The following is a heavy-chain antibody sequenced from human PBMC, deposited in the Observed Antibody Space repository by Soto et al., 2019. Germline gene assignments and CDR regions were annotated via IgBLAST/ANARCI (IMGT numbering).Heavy chain of an antibody. J-gene: IGHJ4*02. CDR2: ISTSSSYI. Sequence: EVQLVESGGGLVKPGGSLRLSCAASGFTFSSYSMNWVRQAPGKGLEWVSSISTSSSYIYYAVSVKGRFTISRDNAKNSLYLQMNSLRAEDTAVYHCTRPLHYYDGSGYYAYWGQGTLVTVSS. CDR3: TRPLHYYDGSGYYAY. CDR1: GFTFSSYS. V-gene: IGHV3-21*01. D-gene: IGHD3-22*01.